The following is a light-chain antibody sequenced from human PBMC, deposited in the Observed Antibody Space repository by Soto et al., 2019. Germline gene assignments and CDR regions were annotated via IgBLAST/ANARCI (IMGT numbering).Light chain of an antibody. CDR3: QQYENFPLT. Sequence: DIQMTQSTSSLSASVGDRVTITCQASQHISEYLNWYQYKPGKAPKLLITDASNLKTGVPSRFSGSGSGTEYTFTINSLQPEDIATYYCQQYENFPLTFGGGTKVDIK. V-gene: IGKV1-33*01. J-gene: IGKJ4*01. CDR1: QHISEY. CDR2: DAS.